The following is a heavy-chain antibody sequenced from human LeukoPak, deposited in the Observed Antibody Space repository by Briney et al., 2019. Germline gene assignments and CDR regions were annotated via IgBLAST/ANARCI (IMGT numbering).Heavy chain of an antibody. Sequence: ASVKVSCKASGYTFTSYAMHWVRQAPGQRLEWMGWINAGNGNTKYSQEFQGRVTMTRNTSISTAYMELSSLRSEDTAVYYCARQQWDIYNWFDPWGQGTLVTVSS. V-gene: IGHV1-3*03. J-gene: IGHJ5*02. CDR1: GYTFTSYA. CDR3: ARQQWDIYNWFDP. CDR2: INAGNGNT. D-gene: IGHD6-19*01.